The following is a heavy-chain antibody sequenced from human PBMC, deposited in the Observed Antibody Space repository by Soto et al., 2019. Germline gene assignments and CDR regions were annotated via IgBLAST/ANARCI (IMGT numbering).Heavy chain of an antibody. CDR2: IYYSGST. J-gene: IGHJ5*02. V-gene: IGHV4-59*01. CDR1: GGSISSYY. Sequence: SETLSLTCTVSGGSISSYYWSWIRQPPGKGLEWIGYIYYSGSTNYNPSLKSRVTISVDTSKNQFSLKLSSVTAADTAVYYCARVVTVATMFNWFDPSGQGTLVTVSS. D-gene: IGHD5-12*01. CDR3: ARVVTVATMFNWFDP.